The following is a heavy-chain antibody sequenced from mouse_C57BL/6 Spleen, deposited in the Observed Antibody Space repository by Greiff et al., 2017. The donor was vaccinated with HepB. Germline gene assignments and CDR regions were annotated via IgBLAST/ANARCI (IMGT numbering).Heavy chain of an antibody. D-gene: IGHD3-2*02. CDR3: ARDSSGYPFYAMDY. CDR2: ISSGSSTI. Sequence: DVMLVESGGGLVKPGGSLKLSCAASGFTFSDYGMHWVRQAPEKGLEWVAYISSGSSTIYYADTVKGRFTISRDNAKNTLFLQMTSLRSEDTAMYYCARDSSGYPFYAMDYWGQGTSVTVSS. J-gene: IGHJ4*01. CDR1: GFTFSDYG. V-gene: IGHV5-17*01.